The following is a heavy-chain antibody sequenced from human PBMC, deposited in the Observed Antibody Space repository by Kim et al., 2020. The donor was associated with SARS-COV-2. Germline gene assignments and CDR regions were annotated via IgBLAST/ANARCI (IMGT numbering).Heavy chain of an antibody. D-gene: IGHD6-13*01. CDR3: ARDPANPLYSSSWYY. Sequence: SVKVSCKASGGTFSSYAISWVRQAPGQGLEWMGRIIPILGIANYAQKFQGRVTITADKSTSTAYMELSSLRSEDTAVYYCARDPANPLYSSSWYYWGQGTLVTVSS. V-gene: IGHV1-69*04. CDR1: GGTFSSYA. J-gene: IGHJ4*02. CDR2: IIPILGIA.